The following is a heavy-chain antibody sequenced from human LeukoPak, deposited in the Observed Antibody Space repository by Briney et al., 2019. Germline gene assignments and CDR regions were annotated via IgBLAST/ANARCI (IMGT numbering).Heavy chain of an antibody. J-gene: IGHJ4*02. CDR3: AKDSQYYDILTGYSPSDY. CDR1: GFTFSNYG. D-gene: IGHD3-9*01. CDR2: ISSSSSLI. Sequence: GGSLRLSCAASGFTFSNYGMNWVRQAPGKGLEWISYISSSSSLIYYADSVKGRFTISRDNAKNSLYLQMNSLRDEDTAVYYCAKDSQYYDILTGYSPSDYWGQGTLVTVSS. V-gene: IGHV3-48*02.